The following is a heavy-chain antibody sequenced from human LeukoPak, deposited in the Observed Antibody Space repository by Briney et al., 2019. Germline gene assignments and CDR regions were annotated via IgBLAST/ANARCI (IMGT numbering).Heavy chain of an antibody. CDR3: ARDTTVTNKDYYYYYMDV. Sequence: SESLSLTCTVSGGSISRSSNCWGWLRQPPGKGLEWTRSIHYSGNTYHNPPLRSRVTRTVDTSKNQFSLNLSSVTAADTAVYYCARDTTVTNKDYYYYYMDVWGKGTTVTISS. V-gene: IGHV4-39*07. CDR2: IHYSGNT. D-gene: IGHD4-17*01. J-gene: IGHJ6*03. CDR1: GGSISRSSNC.